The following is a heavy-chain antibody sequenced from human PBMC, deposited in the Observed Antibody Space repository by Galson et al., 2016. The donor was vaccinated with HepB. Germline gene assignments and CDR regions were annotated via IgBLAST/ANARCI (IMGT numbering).Heavy chain of an antibody. Sequence: QSGAEVKKPGESLKISCKGSGYSFTNSWISWVRQMPGKGLEWMGRIDPSDSSTNYGPSFEGHVSMSTDKSITTAYLQWSSLKASDTAMYYCARGYSVGVRAGMDVWGQGTTVIVSS. D-gene: IGHD5-18*01. J-gene: IGHJ6*02. CDR1: GYSFTNSW. CDR2: IDPSDSST. V-gene: IGHV5-10-1*01. CDR3: ARGYSVGVRAGMDV.